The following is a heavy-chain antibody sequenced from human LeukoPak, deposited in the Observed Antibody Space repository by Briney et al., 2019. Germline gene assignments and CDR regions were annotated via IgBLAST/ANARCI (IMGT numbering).Heavy chain of an antibody. CDR2: ISGSGGST. Sequence: GGSLRLSCAASGFTFSSYAVSWVRQAPGKGLEWVSAISGSGGSTYYADSVKGRFTISRDNSKNTLYLQMNSLRAEDTAVYYCAKVTRDILTGYYPDAFDIWGQGTMVTVSS. J-gene: IGHJ3*02. V-gene: IGHV3-23*01. CDR3: AKVTRDILTGYYPDAFDI. D-gene: IGHD3-9*01. CDR1: GFTFSSYA.